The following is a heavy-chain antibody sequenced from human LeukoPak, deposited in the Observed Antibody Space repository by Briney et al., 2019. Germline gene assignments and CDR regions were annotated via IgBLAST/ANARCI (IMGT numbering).Heavy chain of an antibody. J-gene: IGHJ6*03. CDR2: ISSSSSTI. CDR1: GFTFSSYS. V-gene: IGHV3-48*01. CDR3: ARKYYDILTGYYLDYYYYYYMDV. Sequence: PGGSLRLSCAASGFTFSSYSMNWVRQAPGKGLEWVSYISSSSSTIYYADSVKGRFTISRDNAKNSLYLQMNSLRAEDTAVYYCARKYYDILTGYYLDYYYYYYMDVWGKGTTVTVSS. D-gene: IGHD3-9*01.